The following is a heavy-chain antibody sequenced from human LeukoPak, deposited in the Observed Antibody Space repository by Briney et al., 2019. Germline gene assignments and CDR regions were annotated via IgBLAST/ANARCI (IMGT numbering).Heavy chain of an antibody. CDR3: ARVFWYYFDY. Sequence: SETLSLTCAVYGGSFSGYYWSWIRQPPGKGLEWIGEINHSGSTNYNPSLKSRVTISVDTSKNQFFLKLSSVTAADTAVYYCARVFWYYFDYWGQGTLVTVSS. CDR1: GGSFSGYY. V-gene: IGHV4-34*01. D-gene: IGHD2-8*02. CDR2: INHSGST. J-gene: IGHJ4*02.